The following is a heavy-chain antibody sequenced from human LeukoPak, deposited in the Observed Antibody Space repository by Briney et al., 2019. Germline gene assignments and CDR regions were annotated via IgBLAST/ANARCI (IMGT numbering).Heavy chain of an antibody. CDR2: IFPSGLT. D-gene: IGHD1-26*01. Sequence: SETPSLTCSVSNGSFTNYYWGWIRQPPGKRLEWIGYIFPSGLTNYNPSLNSRVTISLDTAKSQFSLTLKSVTAADTAVYYCARAGDGHYYYYMDVWGTGTPVTDPS. J-gene: IGHJ6*03. V-gene: IGHV4-4*08. CDR3: ARAGDGHYYYYMDV. CDR1: NGSFTNYY.